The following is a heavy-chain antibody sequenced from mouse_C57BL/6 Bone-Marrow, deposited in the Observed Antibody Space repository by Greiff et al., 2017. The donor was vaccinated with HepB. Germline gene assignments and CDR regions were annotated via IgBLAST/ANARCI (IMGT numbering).Heavy chain of an antibody. CDR3: ARTDYYYGSSFFAY. D-gene: IGHD1-1*01. Sequence: ESGPGLVKPSQSLSLTYSVTGYSITSGYYWNWIRQFPGNKLEWMGYISYDGSNNYNPSLKNRISITRDTSKNQFFLKLNSVTTEDTATYYCARTDYYYGSSFFAYWGQGTLVTVSA. CDR1: GYSITSGYY. V-gene: IGHV3-6*01. CDR2: ISYDGSN. J-gene: IGHJ3*01.